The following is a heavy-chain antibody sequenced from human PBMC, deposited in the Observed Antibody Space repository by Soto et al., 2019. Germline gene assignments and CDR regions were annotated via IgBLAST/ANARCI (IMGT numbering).Heavy chain of an antibody. CDR2: ISGSGGST. V-gene: IGHV3-23*01. J-gene: IGHJ6*02. Sequence: EVQLLESGGGLVQPGGSLRLSCAASGFTFSSYAMSWVRQAPGKGLEWVSAISGSGGSTYYADSVKGRFTISRDNSKNTLYLHMNSLRAEDTAVYYCAKERIVVVPAAYQSGMDVWGQGTTVTVSS. CDR1: GFTFSSYA. D-gene: IGHD2-2*01. CDR3: AKERIVVVPAAYQSGMDV.